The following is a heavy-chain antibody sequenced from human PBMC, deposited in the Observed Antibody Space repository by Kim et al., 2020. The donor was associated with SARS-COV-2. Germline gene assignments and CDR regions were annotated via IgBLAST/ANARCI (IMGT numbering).Heavy chain of an antibody. J-gene: IGHJ6*02. CDR1: GGSFSGYY. V-gene: IGHV4-34*01. D-gene: IGHD3-10*01. CDR2: INHSGST. CDR3: ARGSRLVGGAMDV. Sequence: SETLSLTCAVYGGSFSGYYWSWIRQPPGKGLEWIGEINHSGSTNYNPSLKSRVTISVDTSKNQFSLKLSSVTAADTAVYYCARGSRLVGGAMDVWGQGTTVTVSS.